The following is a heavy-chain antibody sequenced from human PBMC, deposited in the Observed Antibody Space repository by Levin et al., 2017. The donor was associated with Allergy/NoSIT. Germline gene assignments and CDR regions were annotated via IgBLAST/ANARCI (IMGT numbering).Heavy chain of an antibody. CDR3: AKEKGFLEQPYYYYGMDV. D-gene: IGHD3-3*01. J-gene: IGHJ6*02. V-gene: IGHV3-9*01. Sequence: SLKISCAASGFTFDDYAMHWVRQAPGKGLEWVSGISWNSGSIGYADSVQGRFTISRDNAKNSLYLQMNSLRAEDTAFYYCAKEKGFLEQPYYYYGMDVWGQGTTVTVSS. CDR2: ISWNSGSI. CDR1: GFTFDDYA.